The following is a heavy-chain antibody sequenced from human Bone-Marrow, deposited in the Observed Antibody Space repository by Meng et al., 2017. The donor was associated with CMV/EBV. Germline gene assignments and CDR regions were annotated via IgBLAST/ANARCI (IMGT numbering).Heavy chain of an antibody. CDR3: ARLYLPIASYGMDV. CDR2: IYPGDSDT. V-gene: IGHV5-51*01. D-gene: IGHD2-2*02. J-gene: IGHJ6*02. CDR1: GYSFTSYW. Sequence: GGSLRLSCKGSGYSFTSYWIGWVRQMPGKGLEWMGIIYPGDSDTRYSPSFQGQVTISADKSISTAYLQWSSLKASYTAKYYCARLYLPIASYGMDVWGQGTTVTVSS.